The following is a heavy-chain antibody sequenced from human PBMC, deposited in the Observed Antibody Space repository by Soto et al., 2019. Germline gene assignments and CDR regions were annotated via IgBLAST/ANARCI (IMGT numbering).Heavy chain of an antibody. CDR2: IYWDDDK. Sequence: QITLKESGPTLVKPTQPLTLTCTFSGFTISTSGVGVGWIRQPPGKALEWLAVIYWDDDKRYSPSLMRRLTNTKDPPKNQVVRTMTNMDPVDTATYHCACFSRGYYRGFDYWGQGTLVTVSS. D-gene: IGHD3-22*01. J-gene: IGHJ4*02. CDR3: ACFSRGYYRGFDY. CDR1: GFTISTSGVG. V-gene: IGHV2-5*02.